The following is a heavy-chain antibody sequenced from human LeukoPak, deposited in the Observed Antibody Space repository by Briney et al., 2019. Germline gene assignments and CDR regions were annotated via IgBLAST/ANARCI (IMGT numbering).Heavy chain of an antibody. D-gene: IGHD2-21*01. CDR3: ARELWFANAPGSWLDP. J-gene: IGHJ5*02. CDR2: IFHSGST. Sequence: SETLSLTCVVSGDSISSGAYSWSWIRQPPGKGLEWIGYIFHSGSTFYNPSLKSRVTISVYNSKNQFSLRLSSVTAADTAVYYCARELWFANAPGSWLDPWGQGTLVTVSS. CDR1: GDSISSGAYS. V-gene: IGHV4-30-2*01.